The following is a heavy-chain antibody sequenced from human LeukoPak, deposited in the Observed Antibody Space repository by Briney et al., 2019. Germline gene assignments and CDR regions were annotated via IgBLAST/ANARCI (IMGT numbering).Heavy chain of an antibody. J-gene: IGHJ5*02. D-gene: IGHD2-2*01. Sequence: SVKVSCKASGGTFSSYAISWVRQAPGQGLEWMGGIIPIFGTANYAQKFQGRVTITADESTSTAYMELSSLRSEDTAVYYCARGLGCSSTSCPPNWSDPWGQGTLVTVSS. CDR2: IIPIFGTA. CDR3: ARGLGCSSTSCPPNWSDP. CDR1: GGTFSSYA. V-gene: IGHV1-69*01.